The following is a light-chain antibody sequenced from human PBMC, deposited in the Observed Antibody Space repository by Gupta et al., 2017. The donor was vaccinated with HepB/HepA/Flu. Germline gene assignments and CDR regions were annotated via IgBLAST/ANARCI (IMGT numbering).Light chain of an antibody. CDR1: QSVSSSY. CDR2: GAS. J-gene: IGKJ1*01. CDR3: QQEASSPQT. V-gene: IGKV3-20*01. Sequence: EIVLTQSPGTLSLSPGERATLSCRASQSVSSSYLAWYQQKPGQAPRLLIYGASSRATGIPDRFSGSGSGTDFTLTISRLEPEDFAVYYCQQEASSPQTFGEGTKVEIK.